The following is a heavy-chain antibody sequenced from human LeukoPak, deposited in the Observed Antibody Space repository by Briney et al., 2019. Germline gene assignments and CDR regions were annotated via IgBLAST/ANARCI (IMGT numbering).Heavy chain of an antibody. CDR2: IYYSGST. CDR1: GGSFSVYY. J-gene: IGHJ5*02. CDR3: ARENVMVRGVSNWFDP. D-gene: IGHD3-10*01. Sequence: PSETLSLTCAVYGGSFSVYYWSWIRQHPGKGLEWIGYIYYSGSTYYNPSLKSRVTISVDTSKNQFSLKLSSVTAADTAVYYCARENVMVRGVSNWFDPWGQGTLVTVSS. V-gene: IGHV4-31*11.